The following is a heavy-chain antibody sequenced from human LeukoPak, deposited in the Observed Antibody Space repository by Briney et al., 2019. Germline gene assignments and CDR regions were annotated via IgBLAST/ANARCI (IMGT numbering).Heavy chain of an antibody. Sequence: ASVKVSCKASGYSFTGHYMHWVRQAPGQGLEWMGWLNPKSGGTNYAQKFQGRVTMTRDTSISTAYMELSRLRSDDTAVYYCARGYYGSSGYCDYWGQGTLVTVSS. V-gene: IGHV1-2*02. CDR1: GYSFTGHY. CDR3: ARGYYGSSGYCDY. D-gene: IGHD3-22*01. CDR2: LNPKSGGT. J-gene: IGHJ4*02.